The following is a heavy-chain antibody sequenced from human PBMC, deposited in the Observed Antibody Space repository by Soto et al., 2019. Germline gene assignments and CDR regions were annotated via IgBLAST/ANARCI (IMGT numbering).Heavy chain of an antibody. CDR3: ARSKGYLNWFDP. D-gene: IGHD1-1*01. CDR2: IYYSGST. Sequence: SETLSLTCTVSGGSISSSSYYWGWIRQPPGKGLEWIGSIYYSGSTYYNPSLKSRVTISVDTSKNQFSLKLSSVTAADTAVYYCARSKGYLNWFDPWGQGTLVTVSS. V-gene: IGHV4-39*01. CDR1: GGSISSSSYY. J-gene: IGHJ5*02.